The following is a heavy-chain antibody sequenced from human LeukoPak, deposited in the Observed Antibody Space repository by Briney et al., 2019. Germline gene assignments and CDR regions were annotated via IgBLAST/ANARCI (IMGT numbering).Heavy chain of an antibody. J-gene: IGHJ4*02. Sequence: GRSLRLSCAASGFTFRNYGMHWVRQAPGKGLEWVGVIWFDGSKTRYAGSVKGRFTISRDDSKNTVYLQMSSLRVEDTAVYYCARGNFPNCDGDCFDSWGQGTLVTVSS. CDR1: GFTFRNYG. CDR2: IWFDGSKT. V-gene: IGHV3-33*01. D-gene: IGHD2-21*02. CDR3: ARGNFPNCDGDCFDS.